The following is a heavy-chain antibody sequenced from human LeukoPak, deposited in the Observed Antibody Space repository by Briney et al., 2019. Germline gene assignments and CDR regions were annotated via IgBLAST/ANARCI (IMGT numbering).Heavy chain of an antibody. V-gene: IGHV4-39*01. Sequence: PSETLSLTCTVSGAPISSSSYFWGWIRRPPGKGLEWIATIYYSGNTYYNPSLKGRVTISVDTSKNQFSLRLTSVTAADTAVYYCASHPSVIVLGPGGREVRDAFDIWGQGTMVTVSS. CDR3: ASHPSVIVLGPGGREVRDAFDI. J-gene: IGHJ3*02. CDR1: GAPISSSSYF. D-gene: IGHD2-2*01. CDR2: IYYSGNT.